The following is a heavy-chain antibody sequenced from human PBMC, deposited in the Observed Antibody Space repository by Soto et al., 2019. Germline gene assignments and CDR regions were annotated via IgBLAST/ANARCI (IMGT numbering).Heavy chain of an antibody. CDR2: ISWNSGSI. J-gene: IGHJ6*02. CDR1: GFTFDDYA. V-gene: IGHV3-9*01. D-gene: IGHD1-1*01. CDR3: AKDVQLERYYYYYGMDV. Sequence: EVQLVESGGGLVQPGRSLRLSCAASGFTFDDYAMHWVRQAPGKGLEWVSGISWNSGSIGYADSVKGRFTISRDNAENSLYLQMNSLRAEDTALYYCAKDVQLERYYYYYGMDVWGQGTTVTVSS.